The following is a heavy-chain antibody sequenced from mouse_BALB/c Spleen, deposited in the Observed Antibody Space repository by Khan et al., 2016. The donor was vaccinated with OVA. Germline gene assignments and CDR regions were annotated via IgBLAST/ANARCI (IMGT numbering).Heavy chain of an antibody. CDR1: GYTFTSYD. CDR2: IFPGDDST. D-gene: IGHD1-1*02. CDR3: GRHYYGGNLYWYFDV. Sequence: QVQLKESGAELVKPGASVKLSCKASGYTFTSYDINWVRQRPEQGLEWIGWIFPGDDSTKYNEKFKGKATLTTDKSSSTAYMQLSRLTSEDSAVYFWGRHYYGGNLYWYFDVWGAGTTVTVAS. V-gene: IGHV1-85*01. J-gene: IGHJ1*01.